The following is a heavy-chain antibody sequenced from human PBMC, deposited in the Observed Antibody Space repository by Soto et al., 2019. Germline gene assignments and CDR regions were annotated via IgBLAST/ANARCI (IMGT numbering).Heavy chain of an antibody. V-gene: IGHV4-31*03. J-gene: IGHJ6*02. D-gene: IGHD3-16*01. CDR2: IYYSGST. CDR3: ARAPAGEVTVLHYYYYYYGMDV. Sequence: SETLSLTCTVSGGSISSGGYYWSWIRQHPGKGLEWIGYIYYSGSTYYNPSLKSRVTISVDTSKNQFSLKLSSVTAADTAVYYCARAPAGEVTVLHYYYYYYGMDVWGQGTTVTVSS. CDR1: GGSISSGGYY.